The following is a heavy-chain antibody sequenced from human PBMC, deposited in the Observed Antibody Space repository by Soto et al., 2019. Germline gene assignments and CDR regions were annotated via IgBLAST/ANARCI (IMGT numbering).Heavy chain of an antibody. CDR3: ARETIKPNGSGSYNWFDP. J-gene: IGHJ5*02. V-gene: IGHV3-33*01. D-gene: IGHD3-10*01. CDR2: IWYDGSNK. Sequence: QVQLVESGGGVVQPGRSLRLSCAASGFTFSSYGMHWVRQAPGKGLEWVAVIWYDGSNKYYADSVKGRFTISRDNSKNTLYLQMNSLRAEDTAVYYCARETIKPNGSGSYNWFDPWGQGTLVTVSS. CDR1: GFTFSSYG.